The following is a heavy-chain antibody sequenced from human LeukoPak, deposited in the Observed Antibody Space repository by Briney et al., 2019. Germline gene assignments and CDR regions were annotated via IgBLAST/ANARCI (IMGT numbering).Heavy chain of an antibody. V-gene: IGHV1-2*06. CDR3: ARESSGWYSR. Sequence: ASVKVSCKASGYTFTGYYMDWVRQAPGQGLEWRGRINPNSGGTNYAQKFQGRVTMTRDTSISTAYMELSRLRSDDTAVYYCARESSGWYSRWGQGSLVTVSS. J-gene: IGHJ4*02. D-gene: IGHD6-19*01. CDR2: INPNSGGT. CDR1: GYTFTGYY.